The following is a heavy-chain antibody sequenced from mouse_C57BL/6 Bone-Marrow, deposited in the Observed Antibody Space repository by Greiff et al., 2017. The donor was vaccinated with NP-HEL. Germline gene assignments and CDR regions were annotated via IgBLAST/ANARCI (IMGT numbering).Heavy chain of an antibody. V-gene: IGHV12-3*01. CDR2: ITHSGET. J-gene: IGHJ2*01. D-gene: IGHD2-2*01. Sequence: VKLQESGPGLVKPSQSLFLTCSITGFPISSGYYWIWIRQSPGKPLEWMGYITHSGETFYNPSLQSPISITRETSKNQFFLQLNSVTTEDTAMYYCAGDRDGYGYFDYWGQGTTLTVSS. CDR1: GFPISSGYY. CDR3: AGDRDGYGYFDY.